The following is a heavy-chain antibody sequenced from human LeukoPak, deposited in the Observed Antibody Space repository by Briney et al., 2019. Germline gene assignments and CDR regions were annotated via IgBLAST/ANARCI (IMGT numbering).Heavy chain of an antibody. V-gene: IGHV4-61*02. CDR3: ARSKDILTGYCFDY. J-gene: IGHJ4*02. CDR1: GGSISSGSYY. D-gene: IGHD3-9*01. Sequence: SETLSLTCTVSGGSISSGSYYWSWIRQPAGKGLEWIGRIYTSGSTNYNPSLKSRVTISVDTSKNQFSLGSVTAADTAVYYCARSKDILTGYCFDYWGQGTLVTVSS. CDR2: IYTSGST.